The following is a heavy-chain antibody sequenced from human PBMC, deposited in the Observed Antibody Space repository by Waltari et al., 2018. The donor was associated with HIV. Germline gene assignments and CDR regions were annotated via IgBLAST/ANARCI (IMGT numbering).Heavy chain of an antibody. V-gene: IGHV3-7*04. Sequence: EVQLVEPGGGLVPPGGSLRPYCAASGFTFSRSWISRVRQGLGKWLELVANIKQYRSEKYYGDAGNGRFTISRDNAENSLYLQMNSLRAEDTAVYYCARGGFYGSGSKVNWGQGTLVTVSS. CDR1: GFTFSRSW. CDR3: ARGGFYGSGSKVN. D-gene: IGHD3-10*01. J-gene: IGHJ4*02. CDR2: IKQYRSEK.